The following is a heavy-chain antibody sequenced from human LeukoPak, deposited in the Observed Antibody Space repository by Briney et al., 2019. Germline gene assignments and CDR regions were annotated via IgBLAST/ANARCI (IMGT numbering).Heavy chain of an antibody. CDR2: ISGSGGST. D-gene: IGHD3-22*01. V-gene: IGHV3-23*01. CDR1: GFTFSSYA. Sequence: GGSLRLSCAASGFTFSSYAMSWVRQAPGKGLEWVSAISGSGGSTYYADSVKGRFTISRDNSKNTLYLQMNSLRAEDTAVYYCAKDYYDSSGYYYGWFDPWGQGTLVTVSS. J-gene: IGHJ5*02. CDR3: AKDYYDSSGYYYGWFDP.